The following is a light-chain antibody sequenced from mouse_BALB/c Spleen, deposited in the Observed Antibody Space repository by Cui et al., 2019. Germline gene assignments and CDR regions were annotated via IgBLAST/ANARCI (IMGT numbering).Light chain of an antibody. V-gene: IGKV4-61*01. CDR2: GTS. CDR3: QQYHSYPIFT. J-gene: IGKJ4*01. CDR1: SSVSY. Sequence: QIVLTQSPAILSASPGEKVTMTCSASSSVSYMYRYQQKPGSSPKPWIYGTSNLASGVPARFSGSGSGTSYSLTISSMEAEDAATYYCQQYHSYPIFTFGSGTKLEIK.